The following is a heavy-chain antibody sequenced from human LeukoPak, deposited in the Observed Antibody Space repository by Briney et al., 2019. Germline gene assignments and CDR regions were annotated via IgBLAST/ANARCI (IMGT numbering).Heavy chain of an antibody. CDR3: ARVPRSSRIPIFR. CDR1: ECTFSSYE. Sequence: GGSLRLSCAASECTFSSYEMNWVRQAPGKGLECGAYSSGSCDSIYNEESVKGRFTISRDNAKNSLYLQLNSLRAEDTAVYYCARVPRSSRIPIFRWGQGTLVTVSS. V-gene: IGHV3-48*03. J-gene: IGHJ4*02. CDR2: SSGSCDSI. D-gene: IGHD3-3*01.